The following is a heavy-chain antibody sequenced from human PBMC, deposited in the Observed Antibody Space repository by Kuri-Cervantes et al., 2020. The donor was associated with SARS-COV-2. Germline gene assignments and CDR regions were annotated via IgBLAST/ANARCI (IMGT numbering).Heavy chain of an antibody. Sequence: ASVKVSCKAAGYTFTGYYMHWVRQAPGQGLEWMGWINPNSGGTNYAHKVQGWVTMTRDTSISTAYMELSRLKYDETAVDYCATGVPTRLFGEELKNDDFDIWGQGTTVTVSS. CDR2: INPNSGGT. CDR3: ATGVPTRLFGEELKNDDFDI. CDR1: GYTFTGYY. J-gene: IGHJ3*02. V-gene: IGHV1-2*04. D-gene: IGHD3-10*01.